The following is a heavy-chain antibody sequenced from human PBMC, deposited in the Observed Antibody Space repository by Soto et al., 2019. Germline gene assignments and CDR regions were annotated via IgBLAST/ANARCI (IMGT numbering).Heavy chain of an antibody. J-gene: IGHJ4*02. V-gene: IGHV3-23*01. D-gene: IGHD3-22*01. CDR3: VREGVGFDSSGYPSRYFDF. CDR1: GFTVSSYA. Sequence: GSLRLSCAAPGFTVSSYAMSWVRQAPGKGLEWVSAISGSGGSTYYADSVKGRFTISRDNSKNTLYLQMNSLRAEDTAVYYCVREGVGFDSSGYPSRYFDFWGQGTPVTVSS. CDR2: ISGSGGST.